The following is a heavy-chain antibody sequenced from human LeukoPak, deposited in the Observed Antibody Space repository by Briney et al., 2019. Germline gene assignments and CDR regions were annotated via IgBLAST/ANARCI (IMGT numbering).Heavy chain of an antibody. CDR1: GFTFSNAW. J-gene: IGHJ3*02. CDR3: TTNDAFDI. V-gene: IGHV3-15*01. CDR2: IKRKADGGTT. Sequence: KSGGSLRLSCAASGFTFSNAWMNWVRQAPGKGLEWVGRIKRKADGGTTDYAAPVKGRFTISRDDSKNTLYLQMNSLKTEDTAVYYCTTNDAFDIWGQGTMVTVSS.